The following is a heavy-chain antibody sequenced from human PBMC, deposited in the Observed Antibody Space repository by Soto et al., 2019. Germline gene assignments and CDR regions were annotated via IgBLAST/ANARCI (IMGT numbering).Heavy chain of an antibody. Sequence: ASVKVSCKASGYTFTSYGISWVRQAPGQGLEWMGWISAYNGNTNYAQKLQGRVTMTTDTSTSTAYMELRSLRSDDTAVFYCARDMILGGWSVPAFEIWGQGTMVTGSS. D-gene: IGHD6-19*01. CDR3: ARDMILGGWSVPAFEI. J-gene: IGHJ3*02. V-gene: IGHV1-18*01. CDR2: ISAYNGNT. CDR1: GYTFTSYG.